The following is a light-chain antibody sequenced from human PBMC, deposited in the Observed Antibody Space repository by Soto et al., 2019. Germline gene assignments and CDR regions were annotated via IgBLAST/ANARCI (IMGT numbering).Light chain of an antibody. J-gene: IGKJ1*01. CDR3: QQRSSWPT. Sequence: LLTQSPATLSLSPGESATLSCRASQTVSSQLAWYQQKPGQAPRLLIYDASKRATGAPGRFSGSGSGTDFTLTISSLEPDDFGVYYCQQRSSWPTFGQGTKV. CDR1: QTVSSQ. V-gene: IGKV3-11*01. CDR2: DAS.